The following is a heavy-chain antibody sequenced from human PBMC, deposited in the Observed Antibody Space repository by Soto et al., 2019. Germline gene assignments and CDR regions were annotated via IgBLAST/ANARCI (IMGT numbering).Heavy chain of an antibody. J-gene: IGHJ6*02. D-gene: IGHD3-3*01. V-gene: IGHV4-34*01. CDR2: INHSGST. CDR1: GGSFSGYY. Sequence: SETLSLTCAVYGGSFSGYYWSWIRQPPGKGLEWIGEINHSGSTNYNPSLKSRVTISVDTSKNQFSLKLSSVTAADTAVYYCARVRFRSYGMDVWGQGTTVTVSS. CDR3: ARVRFRSYGMDV.